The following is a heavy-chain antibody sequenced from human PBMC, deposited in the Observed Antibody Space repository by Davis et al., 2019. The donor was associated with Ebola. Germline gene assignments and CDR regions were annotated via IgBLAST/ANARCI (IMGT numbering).Heavy chain of an antibody. V-gene: IGHV3-23*01. Sequence: PGGSLRLSCAASGFTFSSYAMSWVRQAPGKGLEWVSAISGSGGSTYYADSVKGRFTISRDNSKNTLYLQMNSLRAEDTAVYYCAKGIGSSGGGYYYYGMDVWGQGTTVTVSS. CDR1: GFTFSSYA. CDR2: ISGSGGST. J-gene: IGHJ6*02. D-gene: IGHD6-6*01. CDR3: AKGIGSSGGGYYYYGMDV.